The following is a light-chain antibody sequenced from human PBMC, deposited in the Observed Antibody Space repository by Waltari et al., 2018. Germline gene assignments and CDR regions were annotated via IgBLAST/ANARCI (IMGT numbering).Light chain of an antibody. J-gene: IGKJ4*01. CDR3: QQLNSYRLT. CDR1: QGISSY. CDR2: AAS. Sequence: DIQLTQSPSFLSASVGDRVTITCRASQGISSYLARYQQKPGKAPKLLIYAASTLQSGVPSRFSGSGSGTEFTLTISSLQPEDFATYYCQQLNSYRLTFGGGTKVEIK. V-gene: IGKV1-9*01.